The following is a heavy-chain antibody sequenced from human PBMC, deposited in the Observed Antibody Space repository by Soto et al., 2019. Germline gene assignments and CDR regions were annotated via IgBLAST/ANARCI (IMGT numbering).Heavy chain of an antibody. V-gene: IGHV3-23*01. Sequence: GGSLRLSCAASGFTFSSYAMSWVRQAPGKGLEWVSAISGSGGSTYYADSVKGRFTISRDNSKNTLYLQMNSLRAEDTAVYYCAKYLKLDFCSGDFDYWGQGTLVTVSS. CDR3: AKYLKLDFCSGDFDY. CDR1: GFTFSSYA. CDR2: ISGSGGST. J-gene: IGHJ4*02. D-gene: IGHD3-3*01.